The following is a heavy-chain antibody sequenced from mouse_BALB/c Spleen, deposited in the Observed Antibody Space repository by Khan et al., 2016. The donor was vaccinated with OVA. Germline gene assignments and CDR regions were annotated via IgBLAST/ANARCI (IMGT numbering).Heavy chain of an antibody. J-gene: IGHJ2*01. V-gene: IGHV5-6-4*01. D-gene: IGHD1-1*01. CDR1: GFTFSSYS. CDR3: TRDRNYYGSSFYFDY. CDR2: ITSGGSYP. Sequence: EVELVESGGGLVKPGGSLRLSCEASGFTFSSYSMSWVRQTPEKRLEWVATITSGGSYPYYPDSVQGRFTFSRETAKNTLYLQMSSLKSEDTTIYYCTRDRNYYGSSFYFDYWGQGTTLTVSS.